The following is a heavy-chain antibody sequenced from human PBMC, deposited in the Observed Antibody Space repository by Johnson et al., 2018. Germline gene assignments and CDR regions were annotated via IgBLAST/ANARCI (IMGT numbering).Heavy chain of an antibody. V-gene: IGHV3-15*01. D-gene: IGHD6-13*01. J-gene: IGHJ6*02. Sequence: RQAPGKGLEWVGRIKSKSDGGTKDYAAPVKGRFTISRDDSKNTLYLQMNSLKTEDTAVYYCTRRGVSKETYYYYYIMDVWGQGTTVTVSS. CDR3: TRRGVSKETYYYYYIMDV. CDR2: IKSKSDGGTK.